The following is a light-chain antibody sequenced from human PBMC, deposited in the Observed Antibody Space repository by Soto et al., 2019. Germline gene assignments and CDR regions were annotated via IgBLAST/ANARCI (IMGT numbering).Light chain of an antibody. Sequence: QPVLTQPPSVSAAPGQEVSLSCSGSSSNIGRNYVCWYQQLPGTAPKLLIYDNYKRPSDIPDRFSGSQSGTSATLAITGLQTGDEANYYCATWDSSLSVGVFGGGTKLTVL. CDR3: ATWDSSLSVGV. CDR1: SSNIGRNY. V-gene: IGLV1-51*01. J-gene: IGLJ2*01. CDR2: DNY.